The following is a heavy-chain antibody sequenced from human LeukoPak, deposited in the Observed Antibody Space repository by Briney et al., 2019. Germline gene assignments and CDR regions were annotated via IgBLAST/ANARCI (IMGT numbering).Heavy chain of an antibody. Sequence: PGGSLRLSCAASGFTFSSYEMNWVRQAPGKGLEWVSYISSSGSTIYYADSVKGRFTISRDNSKNTLYLQMNSLRAEDTAVYYCAKDRSMIVVRGYFDYWGQGTLVTVSS. CDR2: ISSSGSTI. V-gene: IGHV3-48*03. CDR3: AKDRSMIVVRGYFDY. CDR1: GFTFSSYE. D-gene: IGHD3-22*01. J-gene: IGHJ4*02.